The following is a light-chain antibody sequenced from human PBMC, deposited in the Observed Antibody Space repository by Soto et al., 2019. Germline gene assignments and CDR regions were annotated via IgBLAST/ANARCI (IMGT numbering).Light chain of an antibody. J-gene: IGKJ4*01. CDR1: QDISSY. CDR3: PEVKKYPLP. V-gene: IGKV1-9*01. CDR2: AAS. Sequence: DIQLTQSPSFLSASVGDRVTITCRTSQDISSYLAWYQQKPGKAPQLLISAASTLQSGVPSRFSGSGSGTEIHLTIRRLAAGGFSNFYRPEVKKYPLPFRGRAKVEI.